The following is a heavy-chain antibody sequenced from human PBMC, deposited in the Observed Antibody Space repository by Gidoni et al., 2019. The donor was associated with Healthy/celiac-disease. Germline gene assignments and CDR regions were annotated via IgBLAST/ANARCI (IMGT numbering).Heavy chain of an antibody. CDR1: GCTFSSYA. Sequence: EVQLLESGGGWVQPGGCLRLACAAAGCTFSSYAMSWVRQAPGKGLEGVSAISGSGGSTSYAASVKGRFTISRDNSKNTLFLQMHSLRAEDTAVYYCVKVSYSWVDAFDIWGQGTMVTVSS. CDR2: ISGSGGST. J-gene: IGHJ3*02. D-gene: IGHD5-18*01. CDR3: VKVSYSWVDAFDI. V-gene: IGHV3-23*01.